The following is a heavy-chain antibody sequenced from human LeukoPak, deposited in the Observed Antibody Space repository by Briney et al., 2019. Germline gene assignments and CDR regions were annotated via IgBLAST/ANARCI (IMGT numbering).Heavy chain of an antibody. J-gene: IGHJ4*02. CDR2: IYYSGST. CDR1: GGSISSSSYY. D-gene: IGHD3-10*01. V-gene: IGHV4-39*07. Sequence: SETLSLTCTVSGGSISSSSYYWGWIRQPPGKGLEWIGSIYYSGSTYYNPSLKSRVTISVDTSKNQFSLKLSSVTAADTAVYYCAREVRYYYGSGVDYWGQGTLVTVSS. CDR3: AREVRYYYGSGVDY.